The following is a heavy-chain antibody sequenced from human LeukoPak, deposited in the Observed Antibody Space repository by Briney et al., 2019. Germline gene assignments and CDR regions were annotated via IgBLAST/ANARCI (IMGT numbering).Heavy chain of an antibody. D-gene: IGHD6-13*01. Sequence: PSETLSLTCAVSGGSISSHYWSWIRQPPGKGLEWIGYIYYSGSTNYNPSLKSRVTISVGTSKNQFSLKLSSVTAADTAVYYCARVAAGGNYFDYWGQGTLVTVSS. CDR1: GGSISSHY. V-gene: IGHV4-59*11. J-gene: IGHJ4*02. CDR2: IYYSGST. CDR3: ARVAAGGNYFDY.